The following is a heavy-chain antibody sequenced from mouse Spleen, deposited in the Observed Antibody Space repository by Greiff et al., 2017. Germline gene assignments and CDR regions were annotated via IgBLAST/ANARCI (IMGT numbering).Heavy chain of an antibody. CDR2: INPSTGGT. CDR1: GYSFTGYY. CDR3: ARYRGPFDY. V-gene: IGHV1-43*01. D-gene: IGHD3-1*01. J-gene: IGHJ2*01. Sequence: VQLQQSGPELVKPGASVKISCKASGYSFTGYYMHWVKQSSEKSLEWIGEINPSTGGTSYNQKFKGKATLTVDKSSSTAYMQLKSLTSEDSAVYYCARYRGPFDYWGQGTTLTVSS.